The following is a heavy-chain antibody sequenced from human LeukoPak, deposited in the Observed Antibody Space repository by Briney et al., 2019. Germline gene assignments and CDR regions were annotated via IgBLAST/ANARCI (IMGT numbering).Heavy chain of an antibody. CDR2: IGGSGGST. V-gene: IGHV3-23*01. D-gene: IGHD6-19*01. Sequence: GGSLRLSCAASGFTFSSYAMSWVRQAPGKGLEWVSAIGGSGGSTYYADSVKGRFTISRDNSKNTLYLQMNSLRAEDTAVYYCAKRWDSSGWYGNFDYWGQGTLVTVSS. CDR1: GFTFSSYA. CDR3: AKRWDSSGWYGNFDY. J-gene: IGHJ4*02.